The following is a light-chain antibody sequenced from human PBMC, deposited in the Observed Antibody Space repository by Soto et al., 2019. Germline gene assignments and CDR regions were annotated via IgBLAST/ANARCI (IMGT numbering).Light chain of an antibody. Sequence: DIQMTQSPSILSASVGDRVTITCRASQSISSWLAWYQQKPGKAPNLLIHKASHLESGVPSRFSGRGSGAELTLTISILQPGDFATYYCQHYNTYPWTFGQGTKVEIK. CDR1: QSISSW. V-gene: IGKV1-5*03. CDR2: KAS. J-gene: IGKJ1*01. CDR3: QHYNTYPWT.